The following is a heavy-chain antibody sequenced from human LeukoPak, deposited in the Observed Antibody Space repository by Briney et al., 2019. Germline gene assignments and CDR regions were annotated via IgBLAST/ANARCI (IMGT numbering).Heavy chain of an antibody. CDR1: GFTFSSYA. CDR3: AKDRKTVTPKWFDP. V-gene: IGHV3-23*01. Sequence: GGSLRLSCAASGFTFSSYAMSWVRQAPGKGREGVSAISGSGGSTYYADSLKGRFTISRDNSKNTLYLQMNSLRAEDTAVYYCAKDRKTVTPKWFDPWGQGTLVTVSS. CDR2: ISGSGGST. J-gene: IGHJ5*02. D-gene: IGHD4-11*01.